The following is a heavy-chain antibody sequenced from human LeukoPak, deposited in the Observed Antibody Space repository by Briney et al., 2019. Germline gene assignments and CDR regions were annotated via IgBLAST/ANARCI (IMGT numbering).Heavy chain of an antibody. V-gene: IGHV1-2*06. CDR3: ARELSGSYVA. D-gene: IGHD1-26*01. J-gene: IGHJ4*02. Sequence: ASVKVSCKASGYTFTGYYIHWVRQALGQGLEWMGRIDPNSGGTNYAQKFQGRVTMTRDTSISTAYMELSRLKSDDTAVYYCARELSGSYVAWGQGTLVTVSS. CDR2: IDPNSGGT. CDR1: GYTFTGYY.